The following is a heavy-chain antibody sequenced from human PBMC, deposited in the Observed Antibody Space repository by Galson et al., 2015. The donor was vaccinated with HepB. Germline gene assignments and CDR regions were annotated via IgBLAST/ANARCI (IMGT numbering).Heavy chain of an antibody. D-gene: IGHD5-18*01. CDR1: GFTFSSYG. Sequence: SLRLSCAASGFTFSSYGMHWVRQAPGKGLEWVAVIWYDGSNKYYADSVKGRFTISRDNSKNTLHLQMNSLRAEDTAVYYCARDRGGGRGYSYGYYYYYYGMDVWGQGTTVTVSS. CDR3: ARDRGGGRGYSYGYYYYYYGMDV. CDR2: IWYDGSNK. V-gene: IGHV3-33*08. J-gene: IGHJ6*02.